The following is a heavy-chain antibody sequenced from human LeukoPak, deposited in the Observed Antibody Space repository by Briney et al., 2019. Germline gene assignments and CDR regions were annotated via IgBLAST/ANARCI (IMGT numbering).Heavy chain of an antibody. J-gene: IGHJ6*03. V-gene: IGHV4-34*01. Sequence: MLSETLSLSCSIYGGPLNGHYWGWIRWPPGKVLEWVGAWSESGGTKFNPSLKSRGTISADTSKNQFSLKVKSVTAADTAVYYCASPNARIAARPYYMDVWGKGTTVTVSS. D-gene: IGHD6-6*01. CDR1: GGPLNGHY. CDR2: WSESGGT. CDR3: ASPNARIAARPYYMDV.